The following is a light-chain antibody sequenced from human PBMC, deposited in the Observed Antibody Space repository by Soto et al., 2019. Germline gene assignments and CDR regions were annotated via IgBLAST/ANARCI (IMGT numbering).Light chain of an antibody. Sequence: EIVLTQSPGTLSLSPGERATLSCRASPSISNNYLAWYQQKPDQAPMLLIHAASSRATGIPDRFSGSGCGSGFTLTISRLEADDFAVYYCQQYGGSPAWTFGRGTKVEVK. J-gene: IGKJ1*01. CDR2: AAS. CDR1: PSISNNY. CDR3: QQYGGSPAWT. V-gene: IGKV3-20*01.